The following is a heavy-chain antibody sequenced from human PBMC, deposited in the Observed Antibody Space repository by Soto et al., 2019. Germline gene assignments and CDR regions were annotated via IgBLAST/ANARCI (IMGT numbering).Heavy chain of an antibody. D-gene: IGHD6-6*01. J-gene: IGHJ6*02. CDR3: ADYSSSSGINYYYYGMDV. Sequence: SVKVSCKASGGTFSSYAISWVRQAPGQGLEWMGGIIPIFGTANYAQKFQGRVTITADESTSTAYMELSSLRSEDTAVYYCADYSSSSGINYYYYGMDVWGQGTTVTVSS. CDR1: GGTFSSYA. V-gene: IGHV1-69*13. CDR2: IIPIFGTA.